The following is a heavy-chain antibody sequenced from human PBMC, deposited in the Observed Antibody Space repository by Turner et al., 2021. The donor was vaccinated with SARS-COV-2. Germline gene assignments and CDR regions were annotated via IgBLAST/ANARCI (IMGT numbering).Heavy chain of an antibody. CDR2: NHAYHGGK. CDR3: AREDNSGWGAFDI. Sequence: QVQLVQSGAEVKKPGASVKVSCKASGYTFTGYYMHWVRQAPGPGVEWMGWNHAYHGGKNYSRKFQGRVTITRDTSISPAYMEFGGLGSDEAAVYYCAREDNSGWGAFDIWGQGTMVTVSS. V-gene: IGHV1-2*02. D-gene: IGHD6-19*01. CDR1: GYTFTGYY. J-gene: IGHJ3*02.